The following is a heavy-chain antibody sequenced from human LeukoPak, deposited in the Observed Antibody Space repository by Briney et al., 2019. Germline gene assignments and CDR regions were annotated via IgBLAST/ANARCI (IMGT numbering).Heavy chain of an antibody. D-gene: IGHD2-21*01. CDR2: INPNNGDT. V-gene: IGHV1-2*02. Sequence: AXVKVSCKASGYTFTAQYMHWVRQAPGQGVEWMGWINPNNGDTKYAQNFLRRVTMTRDTSTTTAYMELSSLRSDDTAVYFCASYPRSIPTPPFDYWGQGTLVTVSS. CDR3: ASYPRSIPTPPFDY. CDR1: GYTFTAQY. J-gene: IGHJ4*02.